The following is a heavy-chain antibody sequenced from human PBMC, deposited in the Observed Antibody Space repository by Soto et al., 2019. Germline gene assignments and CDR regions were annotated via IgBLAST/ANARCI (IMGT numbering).Heavy chain of an antibody. CDR1: GFTLSRYC. J-gene: IGHJ5*02. CDR2: INSDGSST. V-gene: IGHV3-74*01. D-gene: IGHD3-10*01. Sequence: GPLRLSCAVSGFTLSRYCMHWVRQAPGKGLVWVSRINSDGSSTIYADSSKGRVTISRDNAKNTMYLQMNRLRAGDTAVYYCARVKLLWFGEDYNWFDPWGQGTLVPVSS. CDR3: ARVKLLWFGEDYNWFDP.